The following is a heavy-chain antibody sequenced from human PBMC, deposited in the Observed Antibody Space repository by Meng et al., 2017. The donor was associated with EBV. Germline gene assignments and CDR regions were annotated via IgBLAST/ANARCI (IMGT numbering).Heavy chain of an antibody. J-gene: IGHJ4*02. CDR3: ASESGRGYTPDY. V-gene: IGHV1-69*01. CDR1: GGPFRHYA. D-gene: IGHD3-10*01. Sequence: QVQLVQYAAEVKKPGSSVKVSCNTAGGPFRHYAISWVRQAPGQGLEWLGGFLPTLGAPNYAQKFHGRVSITADESTSTHYMDLSSLRSEDTAVYYCASESGRGYTPDYWGQGTLVTVSS. CDR2: FLPTLGAP.